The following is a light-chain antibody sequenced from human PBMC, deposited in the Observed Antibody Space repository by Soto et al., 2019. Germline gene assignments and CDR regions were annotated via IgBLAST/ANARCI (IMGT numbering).Light chain of an antibody. Sequence: EIVLTQSPGTLSLSPGERATLSCRASQSVSSSYLAWYQQKPGQAPRLLIYCASSRATGIPDRFSGSGSGTDFTLTISRVEPEDFAVYYCQQYGSSPWTFGQGTKVEIK. CDR1: QSVSSSY. J-gene: IGKJ1*01. V-gene: IGKV3-20*01. CDR2: CAS. CDR3: QQYGSSPWT.